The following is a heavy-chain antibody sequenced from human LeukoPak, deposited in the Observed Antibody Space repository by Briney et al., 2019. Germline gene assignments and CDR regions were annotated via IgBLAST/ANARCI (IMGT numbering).Heavy chain of an antibody. J-gene: IGHJ6*02. CDR2: ISSSGSTI. Sequence: GGSLRLSCAASGFTFSDYYMSWIRQAPGKGLEWVSYISSSGSTIYYADSVKGRFTISRDNAKNSLYLQMNSLRAEDTAVYYCARDHSGSYPFYYYGMDVWGQGTTVTVSS. CDR1: GFTFSDYY. CDR3: ARDHSGSYPFYYYGMDV. D-gene: IGHD1-26*01. V-gene: IGHV3-11*01.